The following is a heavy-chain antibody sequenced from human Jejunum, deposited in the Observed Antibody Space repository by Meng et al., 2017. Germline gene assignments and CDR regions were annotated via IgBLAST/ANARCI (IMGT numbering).Heavy chain of an antibody. CDR2: ITAFNGLS. J-gene: IGHJ4*02. V-gene: IGHV1-18*01. D-gene: IGHD5-18*01. Sequence: QVQLVQSGPEVKKPGASVKVSCKASGYTFTNYGISWVRQAPGQGIEWMAWITAFNGLSTYTQKLQGRVTVATDSSTNTAYMELTNLTSDDTAVYYCARDEDGTAMFYWGQGTLVTVSS. CDR1: GYTFTNYG. CDR3: ARDEDGTAMFY.